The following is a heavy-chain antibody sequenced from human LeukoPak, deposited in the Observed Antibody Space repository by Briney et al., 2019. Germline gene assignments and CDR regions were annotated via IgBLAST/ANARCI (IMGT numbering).Heavy chain of an antibody. CDR3: ARVITMTGGYYYYMDV. Sequence: GASVKVSCKASGGTFSSYAISWVRQAPGQGLEWMGGIIPIFGTANYAQKFQGRVTITADESTSTAYMELSSLRSEDTAVYYCARVITMTGGYYYYMDVWGKGTTVTVSS. CDR2: IIPIFGTA. V-gene: IGHV1-69*13. J-gene: IGHJ6*03. D-gene: IGHD3-22*01. CDR1: GGTFSSYA.